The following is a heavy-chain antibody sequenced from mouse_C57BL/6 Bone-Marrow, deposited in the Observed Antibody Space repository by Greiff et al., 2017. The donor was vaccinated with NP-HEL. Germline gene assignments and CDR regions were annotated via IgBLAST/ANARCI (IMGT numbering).Heavy chain of an antibody. V-gene: IGHV1-81*01. CDR3: ARYPYGSSYVGY. CDR2: IYPRSGNT. CDR1: GYTFTSYG. J-gene: IGHJ2*01. Sequence: VQLQQSGAELARPGASVKLSCKASGYTFTSYGISWVKQRTGQGLEWIGEIYPRSGNTYYTEKFKGKATLTADKSSSTAYMELRSLTSEDSAVYFCARYPYGSSYVGYWGQNTTLTVSS. D-gene: IGHD1-1*01.